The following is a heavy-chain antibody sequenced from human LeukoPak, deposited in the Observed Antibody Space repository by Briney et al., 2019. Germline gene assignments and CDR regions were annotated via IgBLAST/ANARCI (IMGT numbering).Heavy chain of an antibody. D-gene: IGHD2-21*01. J-gene: IGHJ6*03. CDR3: AIGSAHIVVVIATDYYMDV. CDR2: INLNSGGT. Sequence: ASVKVSCKASGYTFTGYYMHWVRQAPGQGLECMGWINLNSGGTNYAQKFQGRVTMTRDTSISTAYMELSRLRSDDTAVYYCAIGSAHIVVVIATDYYMDVWGKGTTVTVSS. CDR1: GYTFTGYY. V-gene: IGHV1-2*02.